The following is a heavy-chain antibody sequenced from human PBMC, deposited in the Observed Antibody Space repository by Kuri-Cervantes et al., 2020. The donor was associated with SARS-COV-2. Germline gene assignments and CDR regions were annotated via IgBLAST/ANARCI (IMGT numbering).Heavy chain of an antibody. D-gene: IGHD2-2*01. J-gene: IGHJ6*02. Sequence: GESLKISCAASGFTFSSYGMHWVRQAPGKGLEWVAVISYDGSNKYYADSVKGRFTTSRDNSKNTLYLQMNSLRAEDTAVYYCAKDIDIVVVPAYYYYYGMDVWGQGTTVTVSS. CDR2: ISYDGSNK. V-gene: IGHV3-30*18. CDR1: GFTFSSYG. CDR3: AKDIDIVVVPAYYYYYGMDV.